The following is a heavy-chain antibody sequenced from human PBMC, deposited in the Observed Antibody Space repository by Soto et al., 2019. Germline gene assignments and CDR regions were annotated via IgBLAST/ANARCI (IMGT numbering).Heavy chain of an antibody. CDR1: GGSISSGGYY. CDR2: IYYSGST. CDR3: ARDGGYCSGGSCRSGEDAFDI. D-gene: IGHD2-15*01. Sequence: PSETLSLTCTVSGGSISSGGYYWRWIRPHPGKGLEWIGYIYYSGSTYYNPSLKSRVTISVDTSKNQFSLKLSSVTAADTAVYYCARDGGYCSGGSCRSGEDAFDIWGQGTMVTVSS. J-gene: IGHJ3*02. V-gene: IGHV4-31*03.